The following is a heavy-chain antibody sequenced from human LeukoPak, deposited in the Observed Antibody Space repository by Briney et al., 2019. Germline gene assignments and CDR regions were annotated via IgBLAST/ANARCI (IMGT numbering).Heavy chain of an antibody. CDR1: GGSISSSSYY. V-gene: IGHV4-39*01. CDR2: IYYSGST. CDR3: ARQGGSASGFYYYYYYMDV. J-gene: IGHJ6*03. Sequence: SETLSLTCTVSGGSISSSSYYWGWIRQPPGKGLEWIGSIYYSGSTYYNPSLKSRVTISADTSKNQFSLKLTSVTAADTAVYYCARQGGSASGFYYYYYYMDVWGKGTTVTISS. D-gene: IGHD1-26*01.